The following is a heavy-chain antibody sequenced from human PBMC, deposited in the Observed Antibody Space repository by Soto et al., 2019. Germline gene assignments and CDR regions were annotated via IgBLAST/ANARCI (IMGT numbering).Heavy chain of an antibody. CDR2: IKQDGSEK. CDR1: GFTFSSYW. D-gene: IGHD3-22*01. J-gene: IGHJ5*02. V-gene: IGHV3-7*01. CDR3: ARDTMIVTYNWFDP. Sequence: PGGSLRLSCAASGFTFSSYWMSWVRQAPGKGLEWVANIKQDGSEKYYVDSVKGRFTISRDNAKNSLYLQMNSLRAEDTAVYYCARDTMIVTYNWFDPWGQGTLATVSS.